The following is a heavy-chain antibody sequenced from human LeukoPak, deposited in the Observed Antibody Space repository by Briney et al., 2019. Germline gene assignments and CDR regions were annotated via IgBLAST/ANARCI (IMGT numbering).Heavy chain of an antibody. CDR3: ASHVSGTYPNAFDI. Sequence: PSETLSLTCTVSGGSLSSYYWSWIRQPPGKGLEWIAYIYYSGSTNYNPSLKSRVTISLDTSKNQFSLKLNSVTAADTAVYYCASHVSGTYPNAFDIWGQGTMVTVSS. D-gene: IGHD1-26*01. J-gene: IGHJ3*02. V-gene: IGHV4-59*01. CDR2: IYYSGST. CDR1: GGSLSSYY.